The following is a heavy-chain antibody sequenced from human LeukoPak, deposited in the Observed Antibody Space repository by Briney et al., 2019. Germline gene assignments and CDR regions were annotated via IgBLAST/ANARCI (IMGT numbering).Heavy chain of an antibody. CDR2: LFYCGVST. V-gene: IGHV4-59*11. D-gene: IGHD3-10*01. CDR3: ARTRRHFYGSGTNLTPRPAGMDV. J-gene: IGHJ6*02. CDR1: GGSMIALL. Sequence: PSETLSLTCTVSGGSMIALLWTWIRPPPGGELEWLGALFYCGVSTKYNPSLETPVAISVYTSKSQFCLTLNSATAADTAVYYCARTRRHFYGSGTNLTPRPAGMDVWGQGTTVTVSS.